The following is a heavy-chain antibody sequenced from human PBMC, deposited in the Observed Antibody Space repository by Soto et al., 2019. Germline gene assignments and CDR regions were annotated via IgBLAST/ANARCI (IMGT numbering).Heavy chain of an antibody. CDR1: GGCISSSNW. V-gene: IGHV4-4*02. Sequence: PXATLSLNCAVCGGCISSSNWWSWFRQPPGKGLEWIGEIYHSGSTNYNPSLKSRVTISVDKSKNQFSLKLSSVTAADTAVYYCARDWADALLEYSTNAVCYSFGMDVCGQRTTVTVS. D-gene: IGHD2-8*01. J-gene: IGHJ6*02. CDR2: IYHSGST. CDR3: ARDWADALLEYSTNAVCYSFGMDV.